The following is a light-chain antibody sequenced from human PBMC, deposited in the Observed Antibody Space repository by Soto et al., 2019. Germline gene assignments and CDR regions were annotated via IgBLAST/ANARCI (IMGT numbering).Light chain of an antibody. CDR1: QSVSRSN. V-gene: IGKV3-20*01. CDR2: GAS. CDR3: QHYDTSLT. J-gene: IGKJ4*01. Sequence: EIVLTQSPGTLSLSPGERATLSCRASQSVSRSNFAWYQQKPGQAPRLLIYGASSRATGIPDRFSGAGSGTDFILSINRLEPEDFAVYYCQHYDTSLTFGGGTKVEL.